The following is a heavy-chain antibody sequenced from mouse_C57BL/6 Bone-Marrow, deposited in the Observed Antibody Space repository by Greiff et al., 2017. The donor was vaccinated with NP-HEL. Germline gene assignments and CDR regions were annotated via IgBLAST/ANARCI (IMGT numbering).Heavy chain of an antibody. V-gene: IGHV5-16*01. CDR3: ARNNYFYAMDY. D-gene: IGHD5-2*01. CDR1: GFTFSDYY. J-gene: IGHJ4*01. Sequence: LKQSEGGLVQPGSSMKLSCTASGFTFSDYYMAWVRQVPEKGLEWVANINYDGSSTYYLDSLKSRFIISRDNAKNILYLQMSSLKSEDTATYYCARNNYFYAMDYWGQGTSVTVSS. CDR2: INYDGSST.